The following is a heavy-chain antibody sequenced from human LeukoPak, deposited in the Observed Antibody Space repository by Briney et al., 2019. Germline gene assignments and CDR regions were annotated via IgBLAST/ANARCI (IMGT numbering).Heavy chain of an antibody. Sequence: GGSLRLSCAASGFTFSSYGMSWVRQAPGKGLEWVSAISGSGGSTYYADSVKGRFTISRDNSKNTLYLQMNSLRAEDTAVYYCARDGYYGSGSSVYYFDYWGQGTLVTVSS. CDR3: ARDGYYGSGSSVYYFDY. CDR1: GFTFSSYG. CDR2: ISGSGGST. V-gene: IGHV3-23*01. D-gene: IGHD3-10*01. J-gene: IGHJ4*02.